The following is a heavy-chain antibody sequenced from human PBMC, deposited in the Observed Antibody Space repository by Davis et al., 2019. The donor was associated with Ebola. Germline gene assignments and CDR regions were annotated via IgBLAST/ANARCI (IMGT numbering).Heavy chain of an antibody. D-gene: IGHD1-1*01. V-gene: IGHV3-23*01. CDR2: ISPGGGGA. CDR3: AKDQVPDGIWTLDY. CDR1: GFTFSSYS. Sequence: GESLKISCAASGFTFSSYSMNWVRRPPGKGLEWVSSISPGGGGARYADSVKGRFTIYRDISNDILYLQMSSLRAEDTAVYYCAKDQVPDGIWTLDYWGQGALVTVSS. J-gene: IGHJ4*02.